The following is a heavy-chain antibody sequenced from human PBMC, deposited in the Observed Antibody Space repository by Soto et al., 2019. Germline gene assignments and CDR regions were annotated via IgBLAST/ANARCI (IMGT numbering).Heavy chain of an antibody. J-gene: IGHJ3*02. CDR1: GGTFSSYA. D-gene: IGHD2-21*02. CDR2: IIPIFGTA. CDR3: ARMGCGGDCSGHAFDI. V-gene: IGHV1-69*12. Sequence: QVQLVQSGAEVKKPGSSVKVSCKASGGTFSSYAISWVRRAPGQGLEWMGGIIPIFGTANYAQKFQGRVTITADESTSTAYMELSSLRSEDTAVYYCARMGCGGDCSGHAFDIWGQGTMVTVSS.